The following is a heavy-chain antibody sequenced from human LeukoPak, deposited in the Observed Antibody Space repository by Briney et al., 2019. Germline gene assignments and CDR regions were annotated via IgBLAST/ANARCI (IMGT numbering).Heavy chain of an antibody. V-gene: IGHV1-46*01. Sequence: GASVKVSRTASGYTFTSYYMHWVRQAPGQGLECMGIINPSGGSTSYGRKFQARVTMTRDISTSTVYMELSSLGSDDTAVYYCARNATIYPAFDYWGQGTLVTVSS. J-gene: IGHJ4*02. CDR3: ARNATIYPAFDY. CDR1: GYTFTSYY. D-gene: IGHD2-2*02. CDR2: INPSGGST.